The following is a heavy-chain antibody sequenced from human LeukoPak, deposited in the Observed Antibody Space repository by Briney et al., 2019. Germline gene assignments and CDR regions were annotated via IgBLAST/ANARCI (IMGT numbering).Heavy chain of an antibody. Sequence: ASVKVSCKASGYTFTTYAIHWVRQAPGQGLEWMGWINIATGDTRYSPKIQGRVTVSRDTSASTAYMELSSLRFEDTAVYYCARTKYQLPPGGMNYYYYYMDVWGKGTTVTVSS. D-gene: IGHD2-2*01. CDR3: ARTKYQLPPGGMNYYYYYMDV. V-gene: IGHV1-3*04. CDR1: GYTFTTYA. CDR2: INIATGDT. J-gene: IGHJ6*03.